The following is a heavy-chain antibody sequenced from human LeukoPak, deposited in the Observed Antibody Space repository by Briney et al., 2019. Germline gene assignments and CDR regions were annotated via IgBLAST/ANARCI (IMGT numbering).Heavy chain of an antibody. V-gene: IGHV3-30-3*01. J-gene: IGHJ4*02. CDR2: ISYDGSNK. D-gene: IGHD4-11*01. CDR3: AKDKAVTLFDY. Sequence: GGSLRLSCAASGFTFNSYAMHWVRQAPGRGLEWVAVISYDGSNKYYADSVKGRFTISRDNSKNTLYLQMNSLRAEDTAVYYCAKDKAVTLFDYWGQGTLVTVSS. CDR1: GFTFNSYA.